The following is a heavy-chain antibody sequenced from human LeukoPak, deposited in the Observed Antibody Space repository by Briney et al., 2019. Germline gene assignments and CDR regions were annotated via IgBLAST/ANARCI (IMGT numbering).Heavy chain of an antibody. Sequence: SETLSLTCTVSGGSISSYYWSWIRQPPGKGLEWIGYIYYSGSTSYNPSLKSRVTISVDTSKKQFSLKLSSVTAADTAFYYCARLTDYYGSGDLWGQGTLVTVSS. D-gene: IGHD3-10*01. CDR2: IYYSGST. CDR3: ARLTDYYGSGDL. V-gene: IGHV4-59*01. CDR1: GGSISSYY. J-gene: IGHJ4*02.